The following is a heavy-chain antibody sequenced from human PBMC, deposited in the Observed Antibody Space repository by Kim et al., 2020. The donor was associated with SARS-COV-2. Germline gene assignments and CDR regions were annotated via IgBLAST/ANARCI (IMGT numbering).Heavy chain of an antibody. CDR1: GESISDFS. CDR3: ARGRVGVVPSPVLGLGPFWKYHYMDV. J-gene: IGHJ6*03. D-gene: IGHD3-3*01. CDR2: INQSGTT. Sequence: SETLSLTCAVFGESISDFSWTWIRQSSGKGLEWIGEINQSGTTNYKPSLKSRVTISVDTSKNQFSLKVTSVTAADTAIYYCARGRVGVVPSPVLGLGPFWKYHYMDVWGKGATVTVS. V-gene: IGHV4-34*01.